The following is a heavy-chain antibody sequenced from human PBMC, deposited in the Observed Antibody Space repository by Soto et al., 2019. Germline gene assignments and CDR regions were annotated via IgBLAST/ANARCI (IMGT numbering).Heavy chain of an antibody. V-gene: IGHV4-4*02. CDR1: GDSFSGPNW. Sequence: QVQLQQSGPGLVKPSGTLTLTCAVSGDSFSGPNWWTWVRQPPGKGLEWIGDILQTGHTDYSPSRIVRLTVSIDTSKREFSLNLPSVTATDRAGCYCARSPRRVGGKCYLDYWGQGALVTVSS. CDR2: ILQTGHT. J-gene: IGHJ4*02. CDR3: ARSPRRVGGKCYLDY. D-gene: IGHD3-16*02.